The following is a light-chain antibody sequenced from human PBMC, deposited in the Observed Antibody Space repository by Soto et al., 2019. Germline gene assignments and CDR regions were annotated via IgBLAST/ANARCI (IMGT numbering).Light chain of an antibody. CDR3: QQYSNWPPAIT. CDR2: GSS. V-gene: IGKV3-15*01. J-gene: IGKJ5*01. Sequence: EIVLTKSPATLSVSQGERATLSCRATETVSTNLAWFQRKAGQPPRLLIYGSSTRATGVPDRFSGSGSGTEFALIISSLQSEDVAVYYCQQYSNWPPAITFGQGTRLENK. CDR1: ETVSTN.